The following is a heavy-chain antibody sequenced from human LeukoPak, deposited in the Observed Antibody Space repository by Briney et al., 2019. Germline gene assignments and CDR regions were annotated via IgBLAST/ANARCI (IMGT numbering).Heavy chain of an antibody. CDR3: ARGGLWLTDGMDV. Sequence: GGSLRLSCAASGFIFSDYYMSWIRQAPGKGLEWVSCISSSSSTIYYADSVKGRFTISRDNTKNSLYLQMNSLRADDTAVYYCARGGLWLTDGMDVWGQGTTVTVSS. CDR1: GFIFSDYY. CDR2: ISSSSSTI. D-gene: IGHD3-10*01. J-gene: IGHJ6*02. V-gene: IGHV3-11*01.